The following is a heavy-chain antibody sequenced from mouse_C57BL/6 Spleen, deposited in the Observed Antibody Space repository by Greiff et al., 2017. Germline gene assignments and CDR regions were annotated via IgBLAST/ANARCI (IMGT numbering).Heavy chain of an antibody. D-gene: IGHD1-1*01. Sequence: EVQLQQSGAELVKPGASVKLSCTASGFNITDYYMHWVKQRTEQGLEWIGRIDPEDGETKYAPQFQGKATITADTSSNTAYLQLSSLTSEDTAVYYCASALLLYAMDDWGQGTSVTVSS. CDR1: GFNITDYY. CDR2: IDPEDGET. J-gene: IGHJ4*01. V-gene: IGHV14-2*01. CDR3: ASALLLYAMDD.